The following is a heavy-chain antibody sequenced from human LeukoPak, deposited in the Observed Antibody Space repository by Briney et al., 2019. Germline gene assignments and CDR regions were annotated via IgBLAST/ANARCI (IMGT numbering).Heavy chain of an antibody. D-gene: IGHD3-3*01. Sequence: PGGTLRLSCAASGFTVSSNYMSWVRQAPGKGLEWVSSISSSSSYIYYADSVMGRFTISRDNAKNSLYLQMNSLRAEDTAVYYCARDRAADNYDFSAMDVWGKGTTVTVSS. J-gene: IGHJ6*03. V-gene: IGHV3-21*01. CDR1: GFTVSSNY. CDR3: ARDRAADNYDFSAMDV. CDR2: ISSSSSYI.